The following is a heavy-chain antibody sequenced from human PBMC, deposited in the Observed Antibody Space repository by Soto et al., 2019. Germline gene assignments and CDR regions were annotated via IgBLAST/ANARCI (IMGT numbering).Heavy chain of an antibody. CDR1: GGSMRSGSYY. Sequence: SETLSLTCSVSGGSMRSGSYYWTWIRQHPGKGLEWVAYISNSGNTYYNPSLETRLTISLDTSKNLFSLSLTSVTAADTALYYCARSSFSSSSSWFDPWGQGTLVPVSS. CDR2: ISNSGNT. CDR3: ARSSFSSSSSWFDP. J-gene: IGHJ5*02. D-gene: IGHD6-6*01. V-gene: IGHV4-31*03.